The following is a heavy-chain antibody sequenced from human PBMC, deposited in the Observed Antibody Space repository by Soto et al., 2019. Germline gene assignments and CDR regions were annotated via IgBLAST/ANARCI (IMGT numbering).Heavy chain of an antibody. CDR3: AKEGYCSASSCYEG. V-gene: IGHV3-48*01. D-gene: IGHD2-2*01. CDR1: GFTFSTSS. Sequence: QLVESGGGLVQPGGSLRLSCAASGFTFSTSSMNWVRQAPGKGLEWVSYIDSGSNTIYYADSVKGRFTISRDNAKNSLYLQMNSLSADDTAIYYCAKEGYCSASSCYEGWGQGTRVTVSS. J-gene: IGHJ4*02. CDR2: IDSGSNTI.